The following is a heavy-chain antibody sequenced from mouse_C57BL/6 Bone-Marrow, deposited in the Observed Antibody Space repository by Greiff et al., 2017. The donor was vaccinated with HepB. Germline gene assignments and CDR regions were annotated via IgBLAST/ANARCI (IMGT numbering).Heavy chain of an antibody. Sequence: EVKVEESGGGLVQPGGSMKLSCVASGFTFSNYWMNWVRQSPEKGLEWVAQIRLKSDNYATHYAESVKGRFTISRDDSKSSVYLQMNNLRAEDTGIYYCTGSPAGYFDVWGTGTTVTVSS. CDR1: GFTFSNYW. CDR3: TGSPAGYFDV. J-gene: IGHJ1*03. CDR2: IRLKSDNYAT. V-gene: IGHV6-3*01.